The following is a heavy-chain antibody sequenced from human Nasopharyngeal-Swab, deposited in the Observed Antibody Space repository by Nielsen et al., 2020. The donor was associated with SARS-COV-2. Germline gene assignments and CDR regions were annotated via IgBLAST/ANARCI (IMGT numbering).Heavy chain of an antibody. Sequence: ASVKVSCKASGYTFTSYAMHWVRQAPGQGLEWMGWISAYNGNTNYAQKLQGRVTMTTDTSTSTAYMELRSLRSDDTAVYYCAREVDYDSSGYYYFDYWGQGTLVTVSS. J-gene: IGHJ4*02. CDR3: AREVDYDSSGYYYFDY. V-gene: IGHV1-18*01. D-gene: IGHD3-22*01. CDR2: ISAYNGNT. CDR1: GYTFTSYA.